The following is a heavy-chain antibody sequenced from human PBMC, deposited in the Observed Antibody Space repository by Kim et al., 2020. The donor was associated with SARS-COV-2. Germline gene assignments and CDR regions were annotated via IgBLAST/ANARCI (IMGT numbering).Heavy chain of an antibody. Sequence: GGSLRLSCVASGFTFSSYWMHWVRQAPGKGLVWVSRVNSDGSSTSYADSVKGRFTISRDNAKNTLYLQMNSLRAEDTAVYYCARVRGYSAYDYVRHTSYDSGMDVWGKGPTFTVSS. CDR1: GFTFSSYW. CDR2: VNSDGSST. V-gene: IGHV3-74*01. D-gene: IGHD5-12*01. CDR3: ARVRGYSAYDYVRHTSYDSGMDV. J-gene: IGHJ6*04.